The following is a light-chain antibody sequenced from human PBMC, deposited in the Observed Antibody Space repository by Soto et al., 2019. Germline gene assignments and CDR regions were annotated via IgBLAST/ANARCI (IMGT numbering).Light chain of an antibody. J-gene: IGKJ5*01. CDR2: AAS. V-gene: IGKV1-39*01. Sequence: DIQMTQSPCSLSASVGDRVTITCRASQSISSYLNCYQQKPGKAPKLLIYAASSLQSGVPSRFSGSGSGTDFTLTISSLQPEDFATYYCQQSYSTLLITFGHGTRLEIK. CDR3: QQSYSTLLIT. CDR1: QSISSY.